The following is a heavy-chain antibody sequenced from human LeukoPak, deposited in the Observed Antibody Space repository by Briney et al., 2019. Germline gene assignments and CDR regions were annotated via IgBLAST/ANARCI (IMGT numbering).Heavy chain of an antibody. J-gene: IGHJ5*02. Sequence: GGSLRLSCAASGFTFSSYSMNWVRQAPGKGLEWVSSISSSSSYIYYADSVKGRFTISRDNAKNSLYLQMNSLRAEDTAVYYCARDGSMDIGIGWFDPWGQGTLVTVSS. CDR1: GFTFSSYS. V-gene: IGHV3-21*01. D-gene: IGHD5-12*01. CDR2: ISSSSSYI. CDR3: ARDGSMDIGIGWFDP.